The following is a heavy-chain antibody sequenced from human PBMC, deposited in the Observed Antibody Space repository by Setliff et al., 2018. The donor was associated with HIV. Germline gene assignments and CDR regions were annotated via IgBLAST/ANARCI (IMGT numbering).Heavy chain of an antibody. CDR1: GGSISGHY. J-gene: IGHJ5*02. CDR2: IYSSGST. CDR3: ARHSGVASPNWFDP. Sequence: KPSETLSLTCTVSGGSISGHYWSWIRQPPGRELEWIGYIYSSGSTNFNPPLQSRVTISVDTSKNQFSLKLSSVTAADTAVYYCARHSGVASPNWFDPWGQGTLVTVSS. D-gene: IGHD3-10*01. V-gene: IGHV4-4*09.